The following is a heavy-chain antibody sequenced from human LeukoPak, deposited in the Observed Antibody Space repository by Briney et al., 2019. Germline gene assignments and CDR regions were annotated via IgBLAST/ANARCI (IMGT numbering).Heavy chain of an antibody. CDR3: AREGGYGDYEFDY. J-gene: IGHJ4*02. V-gene: IGHV3-7*01. D-gene: IGHD4-17*01. CDR2: IKQDGSEK. CDR1: GFIFSNYW. Sequence: GGSLRLSCAASGFIFSNYWMSWARQAAGKGLELVANIKQDGSEKYYVDSVKGRFTISRDNAKNSLYLQMNSLRAEDTAVYSCAREGGYGDYEFDYWGQGTLVTVSS.